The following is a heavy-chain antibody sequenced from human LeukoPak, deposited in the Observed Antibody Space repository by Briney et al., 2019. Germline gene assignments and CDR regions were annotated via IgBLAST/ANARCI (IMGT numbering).Heavy chain of an antibody. V-gene: IGHV1-18*01. CDR2: TSAYNGNT. Sequence: ASVKVSCKASGYTFTSYGISWVRQAPGQGLEWMGWTSAYNGNTNYAQKLQGRVTMTTDTSTSTAYMELRSLRSDDTAVYYCARSEPAAIGHAFDIWGQGTMVTVSS. CDR1: GYTFTSYG. J-gene: IGHJ3*02. D-gene: IGHD2-2*02. CDR3: ARSEPAAIGHAFDI.